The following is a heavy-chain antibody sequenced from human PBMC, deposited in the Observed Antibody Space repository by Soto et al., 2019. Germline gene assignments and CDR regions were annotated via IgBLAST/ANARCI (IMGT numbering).Heavy chain of an antibody. CDR1: GGTFSSYA. V-gene: IGHV1-69*13. CDR3: ARERVPAAILEP. CDR2: IIPIFGTA. Sequence: SVKVSCKASGGTFSSYAISWVRQAPGQGLEWMGGIIPIFGTANYAQKFQGRVTITADESTSTAYMELSSLRSEDTAVYYCARERVPAAILEPWGQGTLVTVSS. J-gene: IGHJ5*02. D-gene: IGHD2-2*01.